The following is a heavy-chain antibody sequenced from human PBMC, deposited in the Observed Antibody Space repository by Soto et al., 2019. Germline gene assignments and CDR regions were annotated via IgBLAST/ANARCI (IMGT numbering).Heavy chain of an antibody. CDR1: GYTFTSYG. Sequence: QVQLVQSGAEVKKPGASVKVSCKASGYTFTSYGISWVRQAPGQGLEWMGWISAYNGNTNYAQKLQGRVTMTTDTSTSTAYMEPRSLRSDDTAVYYCARTKGYYYGSGSYYKVYGMDVWGQGTTVTVSS. D-gene: IGHD3-10*01. CDR3: ARTKGYYYGSGSYYKVYGMDV. CDR2: ISAYNGNT. V-gene: IGHV1-18*04. J-gene: IGHJ6*02.